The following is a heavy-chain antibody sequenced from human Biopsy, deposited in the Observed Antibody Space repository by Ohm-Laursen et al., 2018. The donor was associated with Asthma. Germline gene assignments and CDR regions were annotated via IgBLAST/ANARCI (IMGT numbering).Heavy chain of an antibody. D-gene: IGHD6-19*01. V-gene: IGHV3-30-3*01. CDR3: AREGVAGTHIED. J-gene: IGHJ4*02. Sequence: SLRLSCTAPRFAYEMHWVRQAPGKGLEWVAVISYDGSSIYYADSVKGRFTISRDNSKNTLSLQMNSLTAEDTAVYYCAREGVAGTHIEDWGQGTLVTVSS. CDR2: ISYDGSSI. CDR1: RFAYE.